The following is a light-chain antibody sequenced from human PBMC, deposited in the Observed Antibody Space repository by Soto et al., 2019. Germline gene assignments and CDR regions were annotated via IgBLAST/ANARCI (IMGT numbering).Light chain of an antibody. CDR1: QSVVSSSNNKNT. J-gene: IGKJ5*01. Sequence: DLVMTQPPDCLAVSLGDTATNNRKSSQSVVSSSNNKNTLAWFQQKPGQPPKLLISWASTRESGVPDRFSGSGSGTDFTLTISSLQAEDVALYYCQQYHSDPITFGQGTRLEI. V-gene: IGKV4-1*01. CDR3: QQYHSDPIT. CDR2: WAS.